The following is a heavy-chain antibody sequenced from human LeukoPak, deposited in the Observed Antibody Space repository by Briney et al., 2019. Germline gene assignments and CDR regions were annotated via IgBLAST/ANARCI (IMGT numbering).Heavy chain of an antibody. CDR3: AANRRAVAGTGYYYYMDV. D-gene: IGHD6-19*01. CDR2: IYPGDFDT. J-gene: IGHJ6*03. V-gene: IGHV5-51*01. Sequence: GESLKISCKGSGYSFTSYWIGWVRQMPGKGLEWMGIIYPGDFDTRYSPSFQGQVTISADKSISTAYLQWSSLKATDTAMYYCAANRRAVAGTGYYYYMDVWGKGTTVTISS. CDR1: GYSFTSYW.